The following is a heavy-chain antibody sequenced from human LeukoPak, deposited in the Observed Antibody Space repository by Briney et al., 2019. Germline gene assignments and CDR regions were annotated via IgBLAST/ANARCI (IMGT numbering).Heavy chain of an antibody. CDR3: AKDQGYSYYYLDY. J-gene: IGHJ4*02. CDR1: GFTFNTHA. V-gene: IGHV3-23*01. Sequence: GGSLRPSCAASGFTFNTHAMSWVRQAPGKGLEWVSGINGNGASTYYSDSVKGRFTISRDNSKNTLYLQMSSLRAEDTAVYYCAKDQGYSYYYLDYWGQGTLVTVSS. CDR2: INGNGAST. D-gene: IGHD5-18*01.